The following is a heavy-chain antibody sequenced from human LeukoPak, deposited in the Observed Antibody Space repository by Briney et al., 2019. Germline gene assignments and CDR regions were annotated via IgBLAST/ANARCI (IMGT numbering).Heavy chain of an antibody. J-gene: IGHJ5*02. Sequence: SETLPLTCTVSGGSISSYYWSWIRQPPGKGLEWIGTMPYDENVSDNEIPSYNPSLKRRVTISADTSKNQLSLKVNSVTAADTASYYCARLTLTGVGGRGWFDAWGQGTLVIVSS. CDR1: GGSISSYY. CDR2: MPYDENVSDNEIP. D-gene: IGHD3-3*01. V-gene: IGHV4-59*04. CDR3: ARLTLTGVGGRGWFDA.